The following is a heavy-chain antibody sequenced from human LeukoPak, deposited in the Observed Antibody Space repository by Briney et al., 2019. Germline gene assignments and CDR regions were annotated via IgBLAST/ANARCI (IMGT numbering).Heavy chain of an antibody. CDR3: ARGTRGGVPYSSGWPAVPYYYYMDV. CDR2: INHSGST. CDR1: GGSISSGSYY. J-gene: IGHJ6*03. Sequence: SETLSLTCTVSGGSISSGSYYWSWIRQPPGKGLEWIGEINHSGSTNYNPSLKSRVTISVDTSKNQFSLKLSSVTAADTAVYYCARGTRGGVPYSSGWPAVPYYYYMDVWGKGTTVTVSS. V-gene: IGHV4-39*07. D-gene: IGHD6-19*01.